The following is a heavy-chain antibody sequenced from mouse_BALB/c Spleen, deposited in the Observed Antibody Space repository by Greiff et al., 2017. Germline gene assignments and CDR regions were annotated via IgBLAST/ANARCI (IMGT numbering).Heavy chain of an antibody. V-gene: IGHV1-14*01. CDR2: INPYNDGT. Sequence: VQLQQSGPELVKPGASVKMSCKASGSTFTSYVMHWVKQKPGQGLEWIGYINPYNDGTKYNEKFKGKATLTSDKSSSTAYMELSSLTSEDSAVYYCARGDYRYDGGYAMDYWGQGTSVTVSS. CDR3: ARGDYRYDGGYAMDY. CDR1: GSTFTSYV. D-gene: IGHD2-14*01. J-gene: IGHJ4*01.